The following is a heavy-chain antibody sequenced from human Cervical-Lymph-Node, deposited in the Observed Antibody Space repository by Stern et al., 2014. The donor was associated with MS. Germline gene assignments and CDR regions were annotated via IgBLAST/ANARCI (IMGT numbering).Heavy chain of an antibody. J-gene: IGHJ3*02. Sequence: VQLQESGPGLVKPSATLSLTCTVSGVSVRSERYYWSWMRQPPVKGLEWIGYVYYSGSTNCNPSLKSRVIISVNRSKNQFSLKLISVTAADTAMYYCARERFDSSWHDALDIWGQGTMVTVSS. D-gene: IGHD6-13*01. CDR3: ARERFDSSWHDALDI. V-gene: IGHV4-61*01. CDR1: GVSVRSERYY. CDR2: VYYSGST.